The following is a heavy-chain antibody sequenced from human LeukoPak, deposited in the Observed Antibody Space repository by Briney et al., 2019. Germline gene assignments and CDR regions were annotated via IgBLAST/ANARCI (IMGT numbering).Heavy chain of an antibody. J-gene: IGHJ6*02. V-gene: IGHV1-18*01. CDR2: ISAYNGNT. Sequence: ASVKLSCKASGYTFTSYGFTWVRQAPGQGLEWMGWISAYNGNTNYAQKLQGSVTMTTDTSTSTAFMELRSLGSDDTAVYYCARDRQYNSGPYYDGMDVWGQGTTVTVSS. CDR1: GYTFTSYG. CDR3: ARDRQYNSGPYYDGMDV. D-gene: IGHD1-1*01.